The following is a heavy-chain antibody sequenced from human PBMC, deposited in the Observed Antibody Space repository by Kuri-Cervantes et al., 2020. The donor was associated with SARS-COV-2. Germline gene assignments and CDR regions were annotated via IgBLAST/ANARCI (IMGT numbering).Heavy chain of an antibody. CDR1: GFTFSSYA. Sequence: GGSLRLSCAASGFTFSSYAMSWVRQAPGKGLEWVSAISGSGGSTYYADSVKGRFTISRHNSKNTLYLQMNSLRAEDTAVYYCASLTYCSSTSCFPYYYYYMDVWGKGTTVTVSS. D-gene: IGHD2-2*01. J-gene: IGHJ6*03. V-gene: IGHV3-23*01. CDR3: ASLTYCSSTSCFPYYYYYMDV. CDR2: ISGSGGST.